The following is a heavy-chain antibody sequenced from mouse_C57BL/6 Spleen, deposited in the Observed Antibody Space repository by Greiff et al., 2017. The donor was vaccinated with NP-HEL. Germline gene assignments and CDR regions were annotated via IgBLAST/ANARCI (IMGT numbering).Heavy chain of an antibody. CDR2: INPNNGGT. CDR3: ARERVYYGSSPYYFDY. CDR1: GYTFTDYY. Sequence: VQLQQSGPELVKPGASVKISCKASGYTFTDYYMNWVKQSHGKSLEWIGDINPNNGGTSYNQKFKGKATLTVDKSSSTAYMELRSLTSEDSAVYYCARERVYYGSSPYYFDYWGQGTTLTVSS. D-gene: IGHD1-1*01. J-gene: IGHJ2*01. V-gene: IGHV1-26*01.